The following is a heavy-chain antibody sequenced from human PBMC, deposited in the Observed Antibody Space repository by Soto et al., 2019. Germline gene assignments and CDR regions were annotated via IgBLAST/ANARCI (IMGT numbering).Heavy chain of an antibody. CDR3: ARGLSVSTVTPVAY. CDR1: GYSFTSYW. V-gene: IGHV5-10-1*01. J-gene: IGHJ4*02. D-gene: IGHD4-17*01. Sequence: GESLKISCKGSGYSFTSYWISWVRQMPGKGLEWMGRIDPSDSYTNYSPSFQGHVTISADKSISTAYLQWSSLKTSDTAMYFCARGLSVSTVTPVAYWGQGTLVTVSS. CDR2: IDPSDSYT.